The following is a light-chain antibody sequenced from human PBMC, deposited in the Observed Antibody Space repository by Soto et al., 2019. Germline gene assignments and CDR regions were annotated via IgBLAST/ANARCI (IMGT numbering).Light chain of an antibody. V-gene: IGKV3-15*01. J-gene: IGKJ2*01. CDR3: QQYINGYT. CDR1: QSGSTS. Sequence: EVVMTQSPATLSVFPGEGVTLSCRASQSGSTSLAWYQQKPGQAPRLLIYSASTRATGIPARFSGSGSGTEFTLNNSSLESEDFAVYYCQQYINGYTFGQGTKLEIK. CDR2: SAS.